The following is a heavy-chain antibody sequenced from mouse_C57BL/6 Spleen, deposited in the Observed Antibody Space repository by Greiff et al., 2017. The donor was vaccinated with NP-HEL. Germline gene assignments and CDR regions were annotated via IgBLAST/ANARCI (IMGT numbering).Heavy chain of an antibody. V-gene: IGHV2-9-1*01. CDR3: ARNYDGYYVGAMDY. Sequence: VMLVESGPGLVAPSQSLSITCTVSGFSLTSYAISWVRQPPGKGLEWLGVIWTGGGTNYNSALKSRLSISKDNSKSQVFLKMNSLQTDDTARYYCARNYDGYYVGAMDYWGQGTSVTVSS. CDR1: GFSLTSYA. D-gene: IGHD2-3*01. J-gene: IGHJ4*01. CDR2: IWTGGGT.